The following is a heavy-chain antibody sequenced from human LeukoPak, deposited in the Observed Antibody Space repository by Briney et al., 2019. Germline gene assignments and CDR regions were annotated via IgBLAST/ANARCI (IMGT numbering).Heavy chain of an antibody. CDR2: IYHSGST. Sequence: SETLSLTCTVSGGSLNSYYWNWIRRPPGKGLEWIGYIYHSGSTNYNPSLKSRVTISLDRSKNQFSLKLTSVTAADTAIYYCARVGGMTTINNAAFDIWGQGTMVTVSS. CDR1: GGSLNSYY. CDR3: ARVGGMTTINNAAFDI. D-gene: IGHD5-24*01. J-gene: IGHJ3*02. V-gene: IGHV4-59*01.